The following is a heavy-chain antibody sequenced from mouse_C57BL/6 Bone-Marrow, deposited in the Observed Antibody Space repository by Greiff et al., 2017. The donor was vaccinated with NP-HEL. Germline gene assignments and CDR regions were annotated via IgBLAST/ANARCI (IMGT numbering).Heavy chain of an antibody. J-gene: IGHJ3*01. Sequence: DVHLVESGGGLVKPGGSLKLSCAASGFTFSSYAMSWVRQTPEKRLEWVATISDGGSYTYYPDNVKGRFTISRDNAKNNLYLQMSHLKSEDTAMYYCARNFPYYGSSLFAYWGQGTLVTVSA. CDR2: ISDGGSYT. D-gene: IGHD1-1*01. CDR3: ARNFPYYGSSLFAY. CDR1: GFTFSSYA. V-gene: IGHV5-4*01.